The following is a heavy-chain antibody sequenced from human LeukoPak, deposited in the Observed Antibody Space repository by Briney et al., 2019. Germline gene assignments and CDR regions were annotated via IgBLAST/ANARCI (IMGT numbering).Heavy chain of an antibody. CDR3: ARAGGIRTAALDLDY. CDR1: GGSISSYY. V-gene: IGHV4-59*01. Sequence: PSETLSLTCTVSGGSISSYYWSWIRQPPGEGLEWIGYIYYSGSTNYNPSLKSRVTISSDTSKNQFSLKLTSVTAADTAVYYCARAGGIRTAALDLDYWGQGTLVTVSS. D-gene: IGHD6-25*01. J-gene: IGHJ4*02. CDR2: IYYSGST.